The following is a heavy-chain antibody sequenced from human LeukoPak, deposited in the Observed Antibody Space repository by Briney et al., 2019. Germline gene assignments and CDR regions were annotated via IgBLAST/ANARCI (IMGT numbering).Heavy chain of an antibody. Sequence: SVKVSCKASGYTFTSYGISWVRQAPGQGPEWMGGIIPIFGTANYAQKFQGGVTITTDESTSTAYMELSSLRSEDTAVYYCARDRPGLDYMDVWGKGTTVTVSS. CDR3: ARDRPGLDYMDV. V-gene: IGHV1-69*05. CDR1: GYTFTSYG. CDR2: IIPIFGTA. J-gene: IGHJ6*03. D-gene: IGHD1-14*01.